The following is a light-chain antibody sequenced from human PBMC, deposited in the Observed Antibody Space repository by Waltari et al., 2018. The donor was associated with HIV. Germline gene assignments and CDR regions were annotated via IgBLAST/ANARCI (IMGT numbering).Light chain of an antibody. CDR1: ALAHHS. V-gene: IGLV3-25*03. CDR3: QSGGSSGSWV. J-gene: IGLJ3*02. CDR2: KDT. Sequence: SNELTQPPSVSVSPGQTARIPCSGDALAHHSTYWFQQKPGQAPVLVIYKDTERPSGIPERFSGSRSGTTVKLTISGVQAEDEADYYCQSGGSSGSWVFGGGTKLTVL.